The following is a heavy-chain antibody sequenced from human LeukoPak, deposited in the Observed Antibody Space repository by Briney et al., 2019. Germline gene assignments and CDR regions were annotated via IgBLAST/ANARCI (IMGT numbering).Heavy chain of an antibody. D-gene: IGHD3-16*01. CDR2: INPNTGDT. CDR3: ARDGGLDY. CDR1: GYTFTDYY. Sequence: GASVKVPCKASGYTFTDYYMHWVRQAPGQGLEWMGWINPNTGDTNSAQKFQGRVTMTRDTSISTAYMELSRLRSDDTAVYYCARDGGLDYWGQGTRVTVSS. J-gene: IGHJ4*02. V-gene: IGHV1-2*02.